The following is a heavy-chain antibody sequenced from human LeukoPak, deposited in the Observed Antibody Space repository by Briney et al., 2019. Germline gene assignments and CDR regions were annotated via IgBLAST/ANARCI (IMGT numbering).Heavy chain of an antibody. CDR3: AREPDNWFDP. V-gene: IGHV3-7*01. CDR2: IKQDGSEK. Sequence: PGGSLRLSCEAPGFTLSTSWMTWVRQAPGKGPEWVANIKQDGSEKFYVASVKGRFTTSRDNAKNSLYLQMNSLRAEDTAVYYCAREPDNWFDPWGQGTLVTVSS. CDR1: GFTLSTSW. J-gene: IGHJ5*02.